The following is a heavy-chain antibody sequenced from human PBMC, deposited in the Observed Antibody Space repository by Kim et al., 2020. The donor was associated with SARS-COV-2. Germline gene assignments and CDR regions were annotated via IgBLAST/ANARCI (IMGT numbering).Heavy chain of an antibody. CDR2: ISGSGGST. V-gene: IGHV3-23*01. J-gene: IGHJ4*02. D-gene: IGHD1-26*01. Sequence: GGSLRLSCAASGFTFSSYAMSWVRQAPGKGLEWVSAISGSGGSTYYADSVKGRFTISRDNSKNTLYLQMNSLRAEDTAVYYCAKAPPPKLSGSYNYFDYWGQGTLVTVSS. CDR3: AKAPPPKLSGSYNYFDY. CDR1: GFTFSSYA.